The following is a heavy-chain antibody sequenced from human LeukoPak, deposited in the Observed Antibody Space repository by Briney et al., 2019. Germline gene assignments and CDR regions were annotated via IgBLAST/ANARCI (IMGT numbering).Heavy chain of an antibody. J-gene: IGHJ5*02. CDR2: IIPIFGTA. CDR1: GGTFSSYA. V-gene: IGHV1-69*06. D-gene: IGHD3-16*02. Sequence: SVKVPCKASGGTFSSYAISWVRQAPGQGLEWMGGIIPIFGTANYAQKFQGRVTITADKSTSTAYMELSSLRSEDTAVYYCARGNLDLYDYVWGSYPDWFDPWGQGTLVTVSS. CDR3: ARGNLDLYDYVWGSYPDWFDP.